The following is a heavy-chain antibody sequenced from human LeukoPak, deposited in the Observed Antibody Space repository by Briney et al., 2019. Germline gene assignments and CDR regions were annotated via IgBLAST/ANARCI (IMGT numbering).Heavy chain of an antibody. V-gene: IGHV4-34*01. J-gene: IGHJ5*02. CDR2: INHSGST. D-gene: IGHD3-10*01. Sequence: SETLSLTCAVYGGSFNGYYWSWIRQPPGKGLEWIGEINHSGSTNYNPSLKSRVTISVDTSKNQFSLKLSSVTAADTAVYYCARGYPPSLTMVRGGMRWFDPWGQGTLVTVSS. CDR3: ARGYPPSLTMVRGGMRWFDP. CDR1: GGSFNGYY.